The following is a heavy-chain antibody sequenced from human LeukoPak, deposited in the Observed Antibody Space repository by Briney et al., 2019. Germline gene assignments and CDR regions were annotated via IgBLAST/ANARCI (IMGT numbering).Heavy chain of an antibody. J-gene: IGHJ5*02. CDR3: AIGGVLRSHWFDP. Sequence: SVNVSCTASGGTFSSYAISWVRQAPGQGLEWMGGIIPIFGTASYAQKFQGRVTITADESTSTAYMELSSLRSEDTAVYYCAIGGVLRSHWFDPWGQGTLVTVSS. CDR1: GGTFSSYA. V-gene: IGHV1-69*13. D-gene: IGHD3-3*01. CDR2: IIPIFGTA.